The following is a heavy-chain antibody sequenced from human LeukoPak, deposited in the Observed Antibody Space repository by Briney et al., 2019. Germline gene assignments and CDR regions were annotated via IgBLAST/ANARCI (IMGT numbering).Heavy chain of an antibody. Sequence: PGGSLRLSCAASGFTFSSYGMHWVRQAPGKGLEWVAVIWYDGSNKYYADSVKGRFTISRDNPKNSLYLQMNSLRAEDTAIYYCARGPWYFDLWGRGTLVTVSS. CDR1: GFTFSSYG. J-gene: IGHJ2*01. CDR2: IWYDGSNK. V-gene: IGHV3-33*01. CDR3: ARGPWYFDL.